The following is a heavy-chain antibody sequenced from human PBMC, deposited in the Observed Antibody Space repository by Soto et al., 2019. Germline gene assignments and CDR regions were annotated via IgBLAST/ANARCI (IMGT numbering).Heavy chain of an antibody. J-gene: IGHJ5*02. Sequence: SETLSLTCTVSGGSISSYYWSWIRQPPGKGLEWIGYIYYSGSTNYNPSLKSRVTISVDTSKSQFSLKLSSVTAADTAVYYCARLHYYDSSGYPHWFDPWGQGTLVTVSS. V-gene: IGHV4-59*01. CDR1: GGSISSYY. D-gene: IGHD3-22*01. CDR3: ARLHYYDSSGYPHWFDP. CDR2: IYYSGST.